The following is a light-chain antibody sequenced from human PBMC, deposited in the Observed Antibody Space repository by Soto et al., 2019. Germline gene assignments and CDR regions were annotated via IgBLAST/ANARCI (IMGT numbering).Light chain of an antibody. CDR3: QQYDSSVT. V-gene: IGKV3-20*01. J-gene: IGKJ1*01. Sequence: EIVLTQSPGSLSLSPGERATLSCMASQSVDSRFFAWYQQRPGQAPRLLIYGASRRATGIPDRFTGSGSGTDFTLTISGLEPEDFALYYCQQYDSSVTFGLGTKVEIK. CDR2: GAS. CDR1: QSVDSRF.